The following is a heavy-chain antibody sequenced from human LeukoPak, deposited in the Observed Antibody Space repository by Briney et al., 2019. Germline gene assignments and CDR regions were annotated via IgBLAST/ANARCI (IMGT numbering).Heavy chain of an antibody. CDR3: TREYSGSFDY. J-gene: IGHJ4*02. CDR1: GLTFNNAW. CDR2: IKSTANGGTI. V-gene: IGHV3-15*01. D-gene: IGHD1-26*01. Sequence: GGSLRLSCAASGLTFNNAWMNWVRQTPEKGLEWVGLIKSTANGGTIDYAAPVKGRFTISRDDSKNTLYLQMNSLKIEDTAMYYCTREYSGSFDYWGQGALVTVSS.